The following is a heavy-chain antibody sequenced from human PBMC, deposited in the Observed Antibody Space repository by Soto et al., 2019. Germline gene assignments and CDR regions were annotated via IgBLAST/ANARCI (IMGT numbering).Heavy chain of an antibody. J-gene: IGHJ4*02. CDR1: GFTFSRSP. CDR2: ISADGSSK. CDR3: ARSVVAGTPDY. V-gene: IGHV3-30-3*01. D-gene: IGHD2-15*01. Sequence: QVQLVESGGGEVQPGTSLRLSCAASGFTFSRSPMHWVRQAPGKGLDWVGLISADGSSKHYADSVRGRFTISRDNSRNPLSLQMDSLRAEDTAVYYCARSVVAGTPDYWGQGTLVSVSS.